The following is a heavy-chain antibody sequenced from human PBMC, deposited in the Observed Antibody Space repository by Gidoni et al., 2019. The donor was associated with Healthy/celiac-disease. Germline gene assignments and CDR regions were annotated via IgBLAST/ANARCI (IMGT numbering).Heavy chain of an antibody. CDR1: GGSFSGYD. CDR3: ARGFLEWLLSFHNNWFDP. D-gene: IGHD3-3*01. Sequence: QVQLQQWGAGLLKPSETLSLTCAVYGGSFSGYDWSWIRQPPGKGLEWIGEINHSGSTNYNPSLKSRVTISVDTSKNQFSLKLSSVTAADTAVYYCARGFLEWLLSFHNNWFDPWGQGTLVTVSS. V-gene: IGHV4-34*01. CDR2: INHSGST. J-gene: IGHJ5*02.